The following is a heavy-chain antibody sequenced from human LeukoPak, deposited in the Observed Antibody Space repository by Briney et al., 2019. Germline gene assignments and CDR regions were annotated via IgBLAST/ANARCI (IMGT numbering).Heavy chain of an antibody. CDR2: IYYSGST. CDR1: GDSISSGGYS. V-gene: IGHV4-30-4*07. D-gene: IGHD3-22*01. CDR3: ARRGHSRRWLLGRDDAFDI. J-gene: IGHJ3*02. Sequence: PSQTLSLTCAVSGDSISSGGYSWSWIRQPPGKGLEWIGYIYYSGSTYYNPSLKSRVTISVDTSKNQFSLKLSSVTAADTAVYYCARRGHSRRWLLGRDDAFDIWGQGTMVTVSS.